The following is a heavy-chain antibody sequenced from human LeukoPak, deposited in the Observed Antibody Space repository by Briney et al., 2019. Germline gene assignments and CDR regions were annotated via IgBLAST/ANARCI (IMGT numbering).Heavy chain of an antibody. CDR1: GASISNYY. Sequence: SETLSLTCTVSGASISNYYWSWIRQPPGKGLEWIGYIYYSGSTNYNPSLNSRVTISVDKSKSQLSLKLSSVTAADTAVYYCARGVVPAAIFDYWGQGTLVTVSS. V-gene: IGHV4-59*01. CDR3: ARGVVPAAIFDY. CDR2: IYYSGST. J-gene: IGHJ4*02. D-gene: IGHD2-2*01.